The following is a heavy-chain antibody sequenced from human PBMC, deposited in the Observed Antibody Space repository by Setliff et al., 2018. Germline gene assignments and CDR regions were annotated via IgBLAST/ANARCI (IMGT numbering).Heavy chain of an antibody. CDR1: GFTFSSYS. D-gene: IGHD2-21*01. CDR3: ARDNHGGAHDH. J-gene: IGHJ4*02. Sequence: GESLKISCAASGFTFSSYSMHWLRQAPGRGLEWVAYISATSLNTYYADSVKGRFTISRDNAEDSLYLQMNSLRADDTALYYCARDNHGGAHDHWGQGSLVTVS. V-gene: IGHV3-48*01. CDR2: ISATSLNT.